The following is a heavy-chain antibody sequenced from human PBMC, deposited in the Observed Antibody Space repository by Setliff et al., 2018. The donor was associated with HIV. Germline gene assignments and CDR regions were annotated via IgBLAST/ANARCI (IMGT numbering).Heavy chain of an antibody. Sequence: GGSLRLSCAASGFTFSNYNMNWVRQAPGKGLEWVSSISYDSRFIYHADSMKGRFTISRDNAKKLVYLQMNSLRAEDTAIYYCAREMGLFFDFWSGLGGQGTMVTVSS. CDR2: ISYDSRFI. D-gene: IGHD3-3*01. CDR1: GFTFSNYN. CDR3: AREMGLFFDFWSGL. V-gene: IGHV3-21*01. J-gene: IGHJ3*01.